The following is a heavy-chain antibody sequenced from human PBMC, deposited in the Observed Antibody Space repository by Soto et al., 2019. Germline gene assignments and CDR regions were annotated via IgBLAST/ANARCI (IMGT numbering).Heavy chain of an antibody. CDR3: AHSRPPRHLDH. CDR2: IYWDDDK. V-gene: IGHV2-5*02. D-gene: IGHD6-6*01. CDR1: GFSLSTSGVG. J-gene: IGHJ4*02. Sequence: QITLKESGPTLVKPTQTLTLTCTFSGFSLSTSGVGVGWIRQPPGKALEWLALIYWDDDKRYSPSLNSRLTXTXGTSKNQVVLTLTNMDPVDTATYYSAHSRPPRHLDHWGQGTLVTVSS.